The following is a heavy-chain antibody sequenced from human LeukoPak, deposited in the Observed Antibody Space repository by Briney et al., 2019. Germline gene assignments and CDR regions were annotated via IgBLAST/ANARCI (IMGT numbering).Heavy chain of an antibody. CDR2: INHSGST. CDR1: GGSFSGYY. V-gene: IGHV4-34*01. CDR3: ARGPEGHWGPAYYYYYMDV. J-gene: IGHJ6*03. D-gene: IGHD7-27*01. Sequence: SETLSLTCAVYGGSFSGYYWSWIRQPPGKGLEWIGEINHSGSTNYNPSLKSRVTISVDTSKNQFSLKLSSVTAADTALYYCARGPEGHWGPAYYYYYMDVWGKGSTVTVSS.